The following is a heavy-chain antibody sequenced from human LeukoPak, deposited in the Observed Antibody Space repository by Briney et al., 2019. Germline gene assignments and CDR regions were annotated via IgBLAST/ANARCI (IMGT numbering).Heavy chain of an antibody. CDR1: GYTFTGYY. V-gene: IGHV1-2*02. D-gene: IGHD6-13*01. CDR3: ARGPYIPYSSSLNWFDP. CDR2: INPNSGGT. J-gene: IGHJ5*02. Sequence: GASVKVSCKASGYTFTGYYMHWVRQAPGQGLEWMGWINPNSGGTNYAQKFQGRVTMTRDTSISTAYMELSRLRSDDTAVYYCARGPYIPYSSSLNWFDPWGQGTLVTVSS.